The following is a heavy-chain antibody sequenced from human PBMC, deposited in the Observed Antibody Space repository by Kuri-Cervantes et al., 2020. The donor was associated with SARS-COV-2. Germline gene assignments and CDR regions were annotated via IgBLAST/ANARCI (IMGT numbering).Heavy chain of an antibody. V-gene: IGHV4-34*01. J-gene: IGHJ5*02. Sequence: SETLSLTCAVYGGSFSGYYWSWIRQPPGKWLEWIGEINHSGSTNYNPSLKSRVTISVDTSRNQFSLKLSSVTAADTAVYYCARQMMSSITIFGVVITRNWFDPWGQGTLVTVSS. CDR1: GGSFSGYY. D-gene: IGHD3-3*01. CDR3: ARQMMSSITIFGVVITRNWFDP. CDR2: INHSGST.